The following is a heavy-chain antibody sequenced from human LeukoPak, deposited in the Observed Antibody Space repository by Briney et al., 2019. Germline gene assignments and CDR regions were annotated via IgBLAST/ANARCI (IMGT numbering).Heavy chain of an antibody. CDR3: ATDEAATGRLDY. V-gene: IGHV3-74*01. CDR1: GFNFRNYW. Sequence: PGGSLRLSCAASGFNFRNYWMQWLRQAPGKGLVWVSRINSDGSSTSYADSVKGRFTISRDNAENTLYLQINSLRAEDTAVYYCATDEAATGRLDYWGQGTLVTDSS. J-gene: IGHJ4*02. CDR2: INSDGSST. D-gene: IGHD1-1*01.